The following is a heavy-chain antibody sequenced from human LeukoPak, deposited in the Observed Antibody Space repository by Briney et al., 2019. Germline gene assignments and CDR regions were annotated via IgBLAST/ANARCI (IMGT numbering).Heavy chain of an antibody. CDR3: ASARDCTTTSCQVIDY. CDR2: INHSGST. V-gene: IGHV4-34*01. CDR1: GGSFSGYY. J-gene: IGHJ4*02. D-gene: IGHD2-2*01. Sequence: PSETLSLTCAVPGGSFSGYYWSWIRQPPGKGLEWIGEINHSGSTNYNPSLKSRVTISVDTSKNQFSLKLSSVTAADTAVYYCASARDCTTTSCQVIDYWGQGTLVTVSS.